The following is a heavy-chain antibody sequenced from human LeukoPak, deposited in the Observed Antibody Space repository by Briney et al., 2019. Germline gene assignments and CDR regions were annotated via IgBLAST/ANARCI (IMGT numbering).Heavy chain of an antibody. V-gene: IGHV1-69*05. J-gene: IGHJ6*03. D-gene: IGHD3-10*01. CDR3: ARVTRGYDYYYYMDV. Sequence: GASVKVSCKASGYTFTSYYMHWVRQAPGQGLEWMGGIIPIFGTANYAQKFQGRVTITTDESTSTAYMELSSLRSEDTAVYYCARVTRGYDYYYYMDVWGKGTTVTVSS. CDR1: GYTFTSYY. CDR2: IIPIFGTA.